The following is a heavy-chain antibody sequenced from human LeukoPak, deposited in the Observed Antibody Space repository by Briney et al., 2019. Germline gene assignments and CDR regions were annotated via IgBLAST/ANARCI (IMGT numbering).Heavy chain of an antibody. Sequence: SETLSLTCAVYGGSFSGYYWSWIRQPPGKGLEWIGEINHSGSTNYNPSLKSRVTISVDTSKNQFSLKLSSVTAADTAVYYCARAKGAFDIWGQGTMVTVSS. CDR2: INHSGST. CDR1: GGSFSGYY. V-gene: IGHV4-34*01. J-gene: IGHJ3*02. CDR3: ARAKGAFDI.